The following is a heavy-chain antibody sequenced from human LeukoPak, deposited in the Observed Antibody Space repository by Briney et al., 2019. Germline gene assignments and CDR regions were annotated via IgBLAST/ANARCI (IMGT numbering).Heavy chain of an antibody. CDR1: GFTFSNAW. J-gene: IGHJ4*02. CDR2: IKSKTDGGTT. Sequence: AGGSLRLSCAGSGFTFSNAWMNWVRQAPGKGLEWVGRIKSKTDGGTTDYAAPVKGRFTISRDDSKNTLYLQMNSLKTEDTAVYYCTTPFFRELLLSENTIDYWGQGTLVTVSS. D-gene: IGHD1-26*01. CDR3: TTPFFRELLLSENTIDY. V-gene: IGHV3-15*07.